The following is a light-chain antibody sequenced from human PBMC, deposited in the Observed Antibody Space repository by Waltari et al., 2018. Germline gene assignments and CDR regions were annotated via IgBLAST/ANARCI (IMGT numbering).Light chain of an antibody. CDR1: QSLLHSNGYNY. Sequence: DIATTQSPLSLPVTPGEPAYISCRSSQSLLHSNGYNYLDWYLQKPGQSPQLLVYLGSNRTSGVPDRFSGSGSCTDFTLEISRFEAEDVGVYYCMQALQAPSFGQGTKVEIK. V-gene: IGKV2-28*01. J-gene: IGKJ1*01. CDR3: MQALQAPS. CDR2: LGS.